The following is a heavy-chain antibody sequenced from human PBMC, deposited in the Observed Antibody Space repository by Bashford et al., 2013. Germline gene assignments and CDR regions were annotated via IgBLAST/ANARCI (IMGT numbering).Heavy chain of an antibody. CDR2: MNPNSGNT. CDR3: ARAGSGSYYFDY. V-gene: IGHV1-8*01. D-gene: IGHD1-26*01. Sequence: WVRQAPGQGLEWMGRMNPNSGNTGYAQKFQGRVTMTRDTSISTAYMELSSLRSEDTAVYYCARAGSGSYYFDYWGQGTLVTVSS. J-gene: IGHJ4*02.